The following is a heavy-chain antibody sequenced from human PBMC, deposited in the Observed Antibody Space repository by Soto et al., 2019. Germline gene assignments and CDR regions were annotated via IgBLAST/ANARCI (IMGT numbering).Heavy chain of an antibody. V-gene: IGHV3-30*18. J-gene: IGHJ4*02. Sequence: ESGGGVVQPGRSLRLSCAASGFTFSSYGMHWVRQAPGKGLEWVAVISYDGSNKYYADSVKGRFTISRDNSKNTLYLQMNSLRAEDTAVYYCAKDKDHQVFDYWGQGTLVTVSS. CDR1: GFTFSSYG. CDR2: ISYDGSNK. CDR3: AKDKDHQVFDY.